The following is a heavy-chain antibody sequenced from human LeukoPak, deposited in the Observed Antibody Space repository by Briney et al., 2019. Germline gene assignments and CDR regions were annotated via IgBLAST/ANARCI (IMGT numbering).Heavy chain of an antibody. CDR2: IKQDGSEK. CDR1: AFTFSSYW. CDR3: ERRHTVTTPLTA. Sequence: GGSLRLSCAASAFTFSSYWMSWVRQAPGKGLEWVANIKQDGSEKYYVDYVKGRFTISRDNAKNSLYLQMNSLSAEDTAVYYCERRHTVTTPLTARGQGTLVTVSS. J-gene: IGHJ1*01. V-gene: IGHV3-7*05. D-gene: IGHD4-17*01.